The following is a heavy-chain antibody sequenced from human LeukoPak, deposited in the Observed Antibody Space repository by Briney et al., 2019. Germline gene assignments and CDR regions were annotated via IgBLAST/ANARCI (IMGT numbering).Heavy chain of an antibody. D-gene: IGHD2-2*01. CDR1: GGSFSGYY. CDR2: INHSGGT. CDR3: ARGGYCSSTSCPNWFDP. V-gene: IGHV4-34*01. J-gene: IGHJ5*02. Sequence: SETLSLTCAVYGGSFSGYYWSWIRQPPGKGLEWIGEINHSGGTNYNPSLKSRVTISVDTSKNQFSLKLSSVTAADTAVYYCARGGYCSSTSCPNWFDPWGQGTLVTVSS.